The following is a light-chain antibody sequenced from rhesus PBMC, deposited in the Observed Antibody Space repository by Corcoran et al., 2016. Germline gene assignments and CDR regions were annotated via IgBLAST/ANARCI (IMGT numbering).Light chain of an antibody. CDR2: DAS. Sequence: DIQLTQSPSSLSASVGDRVTITCRASQDISYYLAWYQQKSGKAPNLPIYDASRLQSGVPSRLSGSGSGTEFTLTISSLQPEDFATYYCQQRNSYPYSFGQGTKVEIK. V-gene: IGKV1-38*01. CDR3: QQRNSYPYS. CDR1: QDISYY. J-gene: IGKJ2*01.